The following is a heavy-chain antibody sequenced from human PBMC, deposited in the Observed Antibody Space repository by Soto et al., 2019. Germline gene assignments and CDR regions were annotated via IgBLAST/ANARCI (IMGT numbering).Heavy chain of an antibody. CDR1: GFTFSSYA. V-gene: IGHV3-23*01. CDR3: AKVGSLRFLEWLTQFDY. Sequence: GGSLRLSCAASGFTFSSYAMSWVRQAPGKGLEWVSAISGSGGSTYYADFVKGRFTISRDNSKNTLYLQMNSLRAEDTAVYYCAKVGSLRFLEWLTQFDYWGQGSLVTVSS. J-gene: IGHJ4*02. CDR2: ISGSGGST. D-gene: IGHD3-3*01.